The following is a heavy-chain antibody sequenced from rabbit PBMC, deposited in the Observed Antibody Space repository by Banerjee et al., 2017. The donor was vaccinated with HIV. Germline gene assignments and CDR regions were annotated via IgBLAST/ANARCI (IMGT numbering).Heavy chain of an antibody. CDR1: GFSFSISYY. J-gene: IGHJ3*01. D-gene: IGHD3-1*01. CDR3: GRDVGYGFTLNL. CDR2: IYTRSNNT. V-gene: IGHV1S45*01. Sequence: QEQLEESGGDLVKPEGSLTLTCTASGFSFSISYYMCWVRQAPGKGLEWIGCIYTRSNNTYYASWAKGRFTISKTSSTTVTLQLTSLTGADTATYFCGRDVGYGFTLNLWGQGTLVTVS.